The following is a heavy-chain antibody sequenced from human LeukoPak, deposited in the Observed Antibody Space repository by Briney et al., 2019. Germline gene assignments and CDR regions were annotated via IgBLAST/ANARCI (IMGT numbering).Heavy chain of an antibody. D-gene: IGHD2-15*01. CDR1: GYSFTSYW. Sequence: GESLKISRKGSGYSFTSYWIGWVRQLPGKGLEWMGIIYPGDSDTRYSPSFQGQVTISADKSISTAYLQWSSLKASDTAMYYCARIADIVVVVAATGEYYFDYWGQGTLVTVSS. CDR2: IYPGDSDT. J-gene: IGHJ4*02. V-gene: IGHV5-51*01. CDR3: ARIADIVVVVAATGEYYFDY.